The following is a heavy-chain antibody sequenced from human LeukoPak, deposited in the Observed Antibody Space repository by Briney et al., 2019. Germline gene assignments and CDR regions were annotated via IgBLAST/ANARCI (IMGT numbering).Heavy chain of an antibody. Sequence: PSETPSLTCTVSGGSISSYYWSWIRQPPGKGLEWIGYIYYSGSTNYNPSLKSRVTISVDTSKNQFSLKLSSVTAADTAVYYCARDRHKYNYDGSGYPPYWGQGTLVTVSS. J-gene: IGHJ4*02. CDR2: IYYSGST. D-gene: IGHD3-22*01. CDR1: GGSISSYY. CDR3: ARDRHKYNYDGSGYPPY. V-gene: IGHV4-59*12.